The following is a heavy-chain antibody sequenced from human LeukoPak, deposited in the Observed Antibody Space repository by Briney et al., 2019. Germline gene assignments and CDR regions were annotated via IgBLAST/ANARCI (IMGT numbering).Heavy chain of an antibody. D-gene: IGHD5-18*01. CDR3: AKGGYSYGYDDWFDP. CDR2: ISGSGGST. V-gene: IGHV3-23*01. J-gene: IGHJ5*02. Sequence: GGSLRLSCAASGFTFSSYAMSWVRQPPGKGLEWVSAISGSGGSTYYADSVKGRFTISRDNSKNTLYLQMNSLRAEDTAVYYCAKGGYSYGYDDWFDPWGQGTLVTVSS. CDR1: GFTFSSYA.